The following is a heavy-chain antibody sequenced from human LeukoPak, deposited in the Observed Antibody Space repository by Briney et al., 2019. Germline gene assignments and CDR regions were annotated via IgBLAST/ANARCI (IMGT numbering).Heavy chain of an antibody. CDR1: GFAFSNYW. CDR2: INTHGSST. J-gene: IGHJ4*02. CDR3: ARVNSGYDSYFDY. V-gene: IGHV3-74*01. Sequence: GGPLRLSCAASGFAFSNYWLHWVRQAPGKGLEWVARINTHGSSTNYADSVKGRFTISRDNAKNSLYLQMNSLRDEDTAVYYCARVNSGYDSYFDYWGQGTLVTVSS. D-gene: IGHD5-12*01.